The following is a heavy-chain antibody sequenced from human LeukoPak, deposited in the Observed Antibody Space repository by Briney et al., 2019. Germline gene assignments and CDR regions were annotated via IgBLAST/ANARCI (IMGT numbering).Heavy chain of an antibody. D-gene: IGHD3-22*01. CDR1: GFTFRKYA. CDR3: AKSNYFDSGGYYFFDY. V-gene: IGHV3-23*01. CDR2: ISGSGDTT. Sequence: PGGSLRLSCAASGFTFRKYAMSWVRQAPGKGLEWVSAISGSGDTTYYADSVKGRFTISRDNSKNTLYLQMNSLRAEDTAVYYCAKSNYFDSGGYYFFDYWGQGTLVTVSS. J-gene: IGHJ4*02.